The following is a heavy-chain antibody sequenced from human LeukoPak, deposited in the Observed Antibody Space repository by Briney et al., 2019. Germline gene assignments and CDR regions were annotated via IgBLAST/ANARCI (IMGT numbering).Heavy chain of an antibody. Sequence: SETLSLTCTVSGGSISSYYWSWIRQPPGKGLEWIGYIYHNGGTNYNPSLESRVTISVDRSKNQFSLKLSSVTAADTAVYYCARAICGGDCYSYYYYYMDVWGKGTTVTVSS. D-gene: IGHD2-21*01. CDR1: GGSISSYY. J-gene: IGHJ6*03. V-gene: IGHV4-59*12. CDR3: ARAICGGDCYSYYYYYMDV. CDR2: IYHNGGT.